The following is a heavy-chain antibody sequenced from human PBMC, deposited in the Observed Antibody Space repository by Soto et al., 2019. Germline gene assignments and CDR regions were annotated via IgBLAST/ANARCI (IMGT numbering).Heavy chain of an antibody. D-gene: IGHD1-26*01. CDR1: GFTFSSYA. CDR3: ARALAVGATQYYFDY. V-gene: IGHV3-30-3*01. Sequence: HPGGSLRLSCAASGFTFSSYAMHWVRQAPGKGLEWVAVISYDGSNKYYADSVKGRFTISRDNSKNTLYLQMNSLRAEDTAVYYCARALAVGATQYYFDYWGQGTLVTVSS. CDR2: ISYDGSNK. J-gene: IGHJ4*02.